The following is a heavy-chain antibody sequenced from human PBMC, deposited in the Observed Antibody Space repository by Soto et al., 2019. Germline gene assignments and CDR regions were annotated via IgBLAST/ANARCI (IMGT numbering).Heavy chain of an antibody. J-gene: IGHJ4*02. Sequence: GGSLRLSCAASGFTFSSYSMNWVRQAPGKGLEWVSYISSISSTIYYAASVKGRFTISRDNAKNSLYLQMNSLRADDTAVYYCARRGAVAGAIDYWGQGTLVTVSS. CDR3: ARRGAVAGAIDY. CDR2: ISSISSTI. V-gene: IGHV3-48*01. CDR1: GFTFSSYS. D-gene: IGHD6-19*01.